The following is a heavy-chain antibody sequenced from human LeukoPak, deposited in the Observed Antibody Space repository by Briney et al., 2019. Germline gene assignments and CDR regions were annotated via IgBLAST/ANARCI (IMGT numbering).Heavy chain of an antibody. J-gene: IGHJ6*02. CDR2: ISGYNGNT. D-gene: IGHD5-18*01. Sequence: ASVKVSCKASGYTFTSYGISWVRQAPGQGLEWMGWISGYNGNTKYTHKVQGRVTMTTDTSTGTAYMELRSLRSDDTAVYYCARAYSYGSDYYYGMDVWGQGTTVTVSS. CDR1: GYTFTSYG. CDR3: ARAYSYGSDYYYGMDV. V-gene: IGHV1-18*01.